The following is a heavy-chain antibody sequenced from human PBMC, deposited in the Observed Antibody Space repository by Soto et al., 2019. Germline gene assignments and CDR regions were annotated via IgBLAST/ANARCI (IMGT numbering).Heavy chain of an antibody. Sequence: PSETQCNTCSVSGGSIRRSDCCWSWVHQFPGKGLEWIAYITDYGRTDYNPSLQSRATITIDTSKNQFALNLASVTATDTAVYFCARVQNTPAPLESSFDYWGPGSLVTVSS. CDR2: ITDYGRT. V-gene: IGHV4-31*03. CDR1: GGSIRRSDCC. J-gene: IGHJ4*02. CDR3: ARVQNTPAPLESSFDY.